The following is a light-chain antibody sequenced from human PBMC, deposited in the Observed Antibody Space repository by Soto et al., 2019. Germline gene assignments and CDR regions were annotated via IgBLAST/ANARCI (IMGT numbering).Light chain of an antibody. J-gene: IGKJ1*01. CDR2: GAS. CDR3: QQSKGSPTT. CDR1: QSVSSW. V-gene: IGKV3-15*01. Sequence: TQSPSTLSLSSGQRGPLXCRASQSVSSWLAWYQHKPGQAPRLLVYGASTMASGVPARFSGSGAGTDFTLTITSLQPEDFAIYYCQQSKGSPTTFGQGTKV.